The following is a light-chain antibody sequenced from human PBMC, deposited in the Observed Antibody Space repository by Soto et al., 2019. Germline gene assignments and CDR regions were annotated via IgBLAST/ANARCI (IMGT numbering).Light chain of an antibody. CDR1: SSNIGNNF. Sequence: QSVLTQPPSVSAAPGQKVTISCSGGSSNIGNNFVSWYQQLPGTAPKHLIYQNNKRPSGIPDRFSGSKSGTSATLAITGLQTEDEADYYCGTWDSSLSAGVFGTGTKLTVL. J-gene: IGLJ1*01. V-gene: IGLV1-51*02. CDR3: GTWDSSLSAGV. CDR2: QNN.